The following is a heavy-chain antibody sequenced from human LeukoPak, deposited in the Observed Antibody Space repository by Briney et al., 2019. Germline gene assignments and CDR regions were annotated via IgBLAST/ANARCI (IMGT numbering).Heavy chain of an antibody. V-gene: IGHV4-61*02. Sequence: PSETLSLTCTVSGGSISSGSYYWSWIRQPAGKGLEWIGRIYTSGSTNYNPSLKSRVTISVDTSKNQFSLKLSSVTAADTAVYYCARLYGSGSSLYFDYWGQGTLVTVSS. CDR2: IYTSGST. J-gene: IGHJ4*02. CDR1: GGSISSGSYY. D-gene: IGHD3-10*01. CDR3: ARLYGSGSSLYFDY.